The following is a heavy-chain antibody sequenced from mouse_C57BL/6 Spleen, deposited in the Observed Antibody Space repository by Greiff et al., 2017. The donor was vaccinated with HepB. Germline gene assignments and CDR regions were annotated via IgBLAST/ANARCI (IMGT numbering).Heavy chain of an antibody. CDR1: GYSITSDY. J-gene: IGHJ2*01. D-gene: IGHD2-4*01. Sequence: EVKLQESGPGLAKPSQTLSLTCSVTGYSITSDYWNWIREFPGNKLEYMGYISYSGSTYYNPSLKSRISITRDTSKNQYYLQLNSVTTEDTATYYCARGIYYDYIYYFDYWGQGTTLTVSS. CDR3: ARGIYYDYIYYFDY. CDR2: ISYSGST. V-gene: IGHV3-8*01.